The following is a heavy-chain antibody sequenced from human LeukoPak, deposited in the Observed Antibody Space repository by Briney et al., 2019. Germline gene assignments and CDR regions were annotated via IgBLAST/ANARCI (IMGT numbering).Heavy chain of an antibody. J-gene: IGHJ4*02. D-gene: IGHD5-18*01. CDR3: AKGGFRIQLWSPLDY. CDR2: ISWNSGSI. Sequence: GGSLRLSCAASGFTFSSYAMHWVRQAPGKGLEWVSGISWNSGSIGYADSVKGRFTISRDNAKNSLYLQMNSLRAEDTALYYCAKGGFRIQLWSPLDYWGQGTLVTVSS. CDR1: GFTFSSYA. V-gene: IGHV3-9*01.